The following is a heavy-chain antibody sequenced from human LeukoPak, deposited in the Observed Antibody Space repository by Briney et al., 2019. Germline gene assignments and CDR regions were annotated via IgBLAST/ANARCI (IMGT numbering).Heavy chain of an antibody. CDR1: GGTFSSYA. V-gene: IGHV1-69*05. CDR3: ARVLYGPLPDY. D-gene: IGHD2-2*02. CDR2: TIPIFGTA. Sequence: ASVKVSCKASGGTFSSYAISWVRQAPGQGLEWMGGTIPIFGTANYAQKFQGRVTITTDESTSTAYMELSSLRSEDTAVYYCARVLYGPLPDYWGQGTLVTVSS. J-gene: IGHJ4*02.